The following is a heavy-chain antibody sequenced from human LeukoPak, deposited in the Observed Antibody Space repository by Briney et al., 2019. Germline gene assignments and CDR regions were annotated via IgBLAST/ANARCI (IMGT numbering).Heavy chain of an antibody. J-gene: IGHJ4*02. CDR2: ICGSGGCT. D-gene: IGHD6-19*01. V-gene: IGHV3-23*01. CDR3: AKTTVGYSSGRYPGWPADC. CDR1: GFTFNTYA. Sequence: GGSLRLSCEASGFTFNTYAIYWVRQAPGKGLEWVSGICGSGGCTYYADSVQGRFTLSRDHYKNTVYLQMSSLTADDTAVYYCAKTTVGYSSGRYPGWPADCWGQGTLVTVSS.